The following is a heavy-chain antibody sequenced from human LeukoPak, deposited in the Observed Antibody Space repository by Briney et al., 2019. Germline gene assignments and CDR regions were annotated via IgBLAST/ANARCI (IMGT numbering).Heavy chain of an antibody. Sequence: GGSLRLSCAASGFTFSSYWMHWVRQAPGQGLVWVSRINSDGSSTSYADSVKGRFTISRDNAKNTLYLQMYILRAEDTAVYYWARELAGSCYDWGQGTLVTVSS. CDR1: GFTFSSYW. CDR2: INSDGSST. V-gene: IGHV3-74*01. D-gene: IGHD2-15*01. CDR3: ARELAGSCYD. J-gene: IGHJ4*02.